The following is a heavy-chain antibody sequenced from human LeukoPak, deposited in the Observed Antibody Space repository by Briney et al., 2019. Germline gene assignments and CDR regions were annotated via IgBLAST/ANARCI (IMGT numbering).Heavy chain of an antibody. D-gene: IGHD2-2*01. V-gene: IGHV4-59*01. CDR2: IYYSGST. CDR1: GGSISSYY. J-gene: IGHJ5*02. CDR3: ARMDCGSTSCYGLGVWFDP. Sequence: SETLSLTCTVSGGSISSYYWSWIRQPPGKGLEWIGYIYYSGSTNYNPSLKSRVTISVDTSKNQFSLKLSSVTAADTAVYYCARMDCGSTSCYGLGVWFDPWGQGTLVTVSS.